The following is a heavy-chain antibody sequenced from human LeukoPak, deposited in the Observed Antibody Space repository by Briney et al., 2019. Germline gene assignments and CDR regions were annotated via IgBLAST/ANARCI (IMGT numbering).Heavy chain of an antibody. CDR3: ARDPRTAMVYGGLLDY. Sequence: GGSLRLSCAASGFTFSSYSMNWVRQARGKGLEWVSSISSSSSYIYYADSVKGRFTISRDNAKNSLYLQMNSLRAEDTAVYYCARDPRTAMVYGGLLDYWGQGNLVTVSS. V-gene: IGHV3-21*01. CDR2: ISSSSSYI. J-gene: IGHJ4*02. D-gene: IGHD5-18*01. CDR1: GFTFSSYS.